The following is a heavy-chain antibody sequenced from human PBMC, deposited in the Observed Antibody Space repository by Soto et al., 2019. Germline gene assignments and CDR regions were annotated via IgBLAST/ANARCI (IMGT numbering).Heavy chain of an antibody. V-gene: IGHV1-18*01. CDR3: ATSVQGRYFDY. Sequence: GDSVKVSCKASGYTFTSYGISWVRQAPGQGLEWMGWISAYNGNTNYAQKLQGRVTMTTDTSTSTAYMELRSLRSDDTAVYYCATSVQGRYFDYWGQGTLVTVSS. CDR2: ISAYNGNT. D-gene: IGHD3-10*01. J-gene: IGHJ4*02. CDR1: GYTFTSYG.